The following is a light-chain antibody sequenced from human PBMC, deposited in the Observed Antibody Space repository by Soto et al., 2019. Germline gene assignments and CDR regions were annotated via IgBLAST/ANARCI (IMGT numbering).Light chain of an antibody. CDR2: VNS. J-gene: IGLJ2*01. CDR1: SSNIGAGYD. Sequence: QAVVTQPPSVSGALGQRVTISCTGSSSNIGAGYDVHWYQQLPGTAPKLLIYVNSNRPSGVPDRFSGSKSGTSASLAITGLQAEDEADYYCQSYDSSLSAVVFGGGTKLTVL. V-gene: IGLV1-40*01. CDR3: QSYDSSLSAVV.